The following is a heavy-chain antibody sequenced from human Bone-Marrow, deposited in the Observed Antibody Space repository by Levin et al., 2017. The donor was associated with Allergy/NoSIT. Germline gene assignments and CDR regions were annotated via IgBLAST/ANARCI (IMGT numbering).Heavy chain of an antibody. CDR1: GFTFDDYA. J-gene: IGHJ3*02. V-gene: IGHV3-9*01. CDR3: GKIMFTRGYRYGLDI. D-gene: IGHD5-18*01. Sequence: SLKISCAASGFTFDDYAMHWVRQAPGKGLEWVSGISWNSDIIDYADSVKGRFTISRDNAKRSLFLQMNSLRTEDTALYYCGKIMFTRGYRYGLDIWGQGTMVTVSS. CDR2: ISWNSDII.